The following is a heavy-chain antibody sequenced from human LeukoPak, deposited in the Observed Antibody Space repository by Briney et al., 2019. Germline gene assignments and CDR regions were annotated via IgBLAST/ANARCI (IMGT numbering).Heavy chain of an antibody. CDR2: ISSSGSTI. CDR3: ARAFQELPQLYYYYYMDV. CDR1: GFTFSSYE. Sequence: GGSLTLSCAASGFTFSSYEMNWLRQAPGKGLEWVSYISSSGSTIYYADSVKGRFTISRDNAKNSLYLQMNSLRAEDTAVYYCARAFQELPQLYYYYYMDVWGKGTTVTVSS. D-gene: IGHD6-13*01. V-gene: IGHV3-48*03. J-gene: IGHJ6*03.